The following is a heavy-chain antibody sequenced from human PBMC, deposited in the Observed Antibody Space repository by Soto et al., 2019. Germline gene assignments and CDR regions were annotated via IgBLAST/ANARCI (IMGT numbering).Heavy chain of an antibody. CDR2: ISGTGNST. V-gene: IGHV3-23*01. CDR3: AKDAGQPWRSDY. J-gene: IGHJ4*02. D-gene: IGHD1-1*01. Sequence: EVQLLESGGGLIQPGGSLRLSCAASGFTFSSYAMSWVRQVPGKGLEWVSGISGTGNSTYYADSVKGRFFISRDSSKNTVYLQMNSLRAEDTAIYYCAKDAGQPWRSDYWGQGALVTVSS. CDR1: GFTFSSYA.